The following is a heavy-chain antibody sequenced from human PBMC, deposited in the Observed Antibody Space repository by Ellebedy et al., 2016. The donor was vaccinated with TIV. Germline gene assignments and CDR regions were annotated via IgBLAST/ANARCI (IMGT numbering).Heavy chain of an antibody. D-gene: IGHD7-27*01. Sequence: GESLKISCAASGFTFTPYAMNWVRQAPGKGLEWVSHISGSSLTKNYADSVMGRFTISRDNAKSSLYLQMDSLRAEDTAVYYCARDMAWGNERINDAFDIWGQGTMVTVSS. CDR2: ISGSSLTK. J-gene: IGHJ3*02. V-gene: IGHV3-48*04. CDR3: ARDMAWGNERINDAFDI. CDR1: GFTFTPYA.